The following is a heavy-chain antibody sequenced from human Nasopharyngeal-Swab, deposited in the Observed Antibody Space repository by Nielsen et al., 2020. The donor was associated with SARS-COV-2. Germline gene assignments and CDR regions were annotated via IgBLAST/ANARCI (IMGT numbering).Heavy chain of an antibody. J-gene: IGHJ5*02. CDR3: ARDEQLVPNWFDP. CDR2: IIPIFGTA. CDR1: GGTFSSYA. Sequence: SVKVSCKASGGTFSSYAISWVRQAPGQGLEWMGVIIPIFGTANYAQKFQGRVTITADESTSTAYMELSSLRSEDTAVYYCARDEQLVPNWFDPWGQGTLVTVSS. V-gene: IGHV1-69*13. D-gene: IGHD6-13*01.